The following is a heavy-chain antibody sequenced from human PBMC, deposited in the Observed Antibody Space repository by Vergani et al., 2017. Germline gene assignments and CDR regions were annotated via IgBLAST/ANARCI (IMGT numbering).Heavy chain of an antibody. D-gene: IGHD6-19*01. CDR1: GFTFSNYG. CDR3: AGSYSSGCLDY. Sequence: QVQLVESGGGVVQPGRSLRLSCAASGFTFSNYGMHWVRQAPGKGLEWAAVIWYDGSKKYYADSVKGRFTISRDKSKNTLYLQMNSLRAEDTAVYYCAGSYSSGCLDYWGLGTLVTVSS. CDR2: IWYDGSKK. V-gene: IGHV3-33*01. J-gene: IGHJ4*02.